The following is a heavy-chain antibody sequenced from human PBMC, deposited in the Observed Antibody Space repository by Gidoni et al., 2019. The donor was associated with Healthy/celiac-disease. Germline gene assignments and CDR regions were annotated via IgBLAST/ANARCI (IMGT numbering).Heavy chain of an antibody. Sequence: QLQLQESGPGLVKPSETLSLTCTVSGGSISSSSYYWGWLRQPPGKGLEVIGSIYYSGSTYYNPSLKSRVTISVDTSKNQFSLKLSSVTAADTAVYYCAGAYSSSWLPDYWGQGTLVTVSS. CDR2: IYYSGST. CDR3: AGAYSSSWLPDY. V-gene: IGHV4-39*02. D-gene: IGHD6-13*01. CDR1: GGSISSSSYY. J-gene: IGHJ4*02.